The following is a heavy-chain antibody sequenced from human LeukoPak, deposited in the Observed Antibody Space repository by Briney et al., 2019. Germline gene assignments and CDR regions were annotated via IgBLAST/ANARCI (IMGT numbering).Heavy chain of an antibody. V-gene: IGHV3-21*04. Sequence: GGSLRLSCAASGFTFSSYSMNWVRQAPGKGLEWVSSISSSSSYIYYADSVKGRFTISRDNAKNSLYLQMNSLRAEDTAVYYCAKAGTGGTLVDYWGQGTLVTVSS. CDR2: ISSSSSYI. J-gene: IGHJ4*02. CDR3: AKAGTGGTLVDY. CDR1: GFTFSSYS. D-gene: IGHD7-27*01.